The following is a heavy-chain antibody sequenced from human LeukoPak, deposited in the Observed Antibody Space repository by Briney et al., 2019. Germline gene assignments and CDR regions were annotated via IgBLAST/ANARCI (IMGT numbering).Heavy chain of an antibody. Sequence: GGSLRLSCAASGFTFRSYAMSWVRQAPGKGLEWVSSLSDSGGRTYYADSVKGRFTISRDNSKNTLYLQMNSLRAEDTAVYYCAKVKGIAVWSPFSDYWGQGTLVTVSS. V-gene: IGHV3-23*01. CDR3: AKVKGIAVWSPFSDY. CDR1: GFTFRSYA. CDR2: LSDSGGRT. D-gene: IGHD6-19*01. J-gene: IGHJ4*02.